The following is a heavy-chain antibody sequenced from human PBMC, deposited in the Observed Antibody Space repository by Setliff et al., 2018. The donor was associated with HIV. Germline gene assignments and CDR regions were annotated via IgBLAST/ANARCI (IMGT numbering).Heavy chain of an antibody. J-gene: IGHJ5*02. D-gene: IGHD3-10*01. V-gene: IGHV4-39*07. CDR1: GGSTSSSSYY. CDR3: AGGLGNYYGSGTYYRHNWFDP. CDR2: INHRGST. Sequence: SETLSLTCTVAGGSTSSSSYYWSWIRQPPGKGLEWIGEINHRGSTNYNPSLKSRVTISVDTSKNQFSLKLSSVTAADTAVYSCAGGLGNYYGSGTYYRHNWFDPWGQGTLVTVSS.